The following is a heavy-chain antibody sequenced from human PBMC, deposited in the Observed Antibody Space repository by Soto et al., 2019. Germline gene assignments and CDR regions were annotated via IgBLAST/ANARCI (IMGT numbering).Heavy chain of an antibody. J-gene: IGHJ4*02. V-gene: IGHV1-18*04. D-gene: IGHD5-18*01. CDR1: GYTFPSYG. CDR2: ISAYNGNT. CDR3: AREDPQQLWFRPFDY. Sequence: ASVKVSCKASGYTFPSYGISWVRQAPGQGLEWMGWISAYNGNTNYAQKLQGRVTMTTDTSTSTAYMELRSLRSDDTAVYYCAREDPQQLWFRPFDYWGQGTLVTVSS.